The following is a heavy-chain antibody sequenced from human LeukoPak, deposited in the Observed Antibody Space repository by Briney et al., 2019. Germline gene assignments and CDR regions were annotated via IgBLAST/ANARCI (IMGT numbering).Heavy chain of an antibody. CDR3: ARADSLSYGSGSYYAN. Sequence: ASVKVSCKASGYTFTRYDINWVRQATGQGLEWMGWMNPNSGNTGYAQKFQGRVTMTRNTSISTAYMELSSLRSEGTAVYYCARADSLSYGSGSYYANWGQGTLVTVSS. CDR2: MNPNSGNT. J-gene: IGHJ4*02. D-gene: IGHD3-10*01. CDR1: GYTFTRYD. V-gene: IGHV1-8*01.